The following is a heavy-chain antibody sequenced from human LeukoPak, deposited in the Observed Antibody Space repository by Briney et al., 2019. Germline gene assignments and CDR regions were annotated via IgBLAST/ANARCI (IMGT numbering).Heavy chain of an antibody. V-gene: IGHV3-74*01. D-gene: IGHD2-21*02. CDR1: ALTLSTYA. Sequence: GGSLRLSCAASALTLSTYAMSWVRQTPGKGLEWVSRINSDGSSTSYADSVKGRFTISRDNAKNTLYLRMNSLRAEDTAVYYCARVRVTGGYYYYYGMDVWGQGTTVTVSS. CDR2: INSDGSST. J-gene: IGHJ6*02. CDR3: ARVRVTGGYYYYYGMDV.